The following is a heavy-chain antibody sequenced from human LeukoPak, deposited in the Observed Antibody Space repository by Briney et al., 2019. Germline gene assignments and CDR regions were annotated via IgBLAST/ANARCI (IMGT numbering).Heavy chain of an antibody. D-gene: IGHD4-23*01. Sequence: SGPTMVKPTQTLTLTCTFSGFSLSTSGVGVGWIRQPPGKALEWLALIYWDDDKRYSPSLKSRLTLTRDTSNNQVVLTITNMDPVDTSTYHGAAGGMTMVVTPDFYFDYSGQGTLVTASS. CDR2: IYWDDDK. CDR3: AAGGMTMVVTPDFYFDY. CDR1: GFSLSTSGVG. J-gene: IGHJ4*02. V-gene: IGHV2-5*02.